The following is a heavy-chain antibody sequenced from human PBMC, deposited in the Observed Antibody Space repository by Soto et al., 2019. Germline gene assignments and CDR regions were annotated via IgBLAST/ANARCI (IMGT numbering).Heavy chain of an antibody. CDR2: MNPNSGNT. V-gene: IGHV1-8*01. CDR3: ARFYRQVGYCSGGSGSSYRDAFDI. Sequence: QVQLVQSGAEVKKPGASVKVSCKASGYTFTSYDINWVRQATGQGLEWMGWMNPNSGNTGYAQKFQGRVTMTRNTSISTAYMELSSVRSEYTAVYYCARFYRQVGYCSGGSGSSYRDAFDIWGQGTMVTVSS. CDR1: GYTFTSYD. D-gene: IGHD2-15*01. J-gene: IGHJ3*02.